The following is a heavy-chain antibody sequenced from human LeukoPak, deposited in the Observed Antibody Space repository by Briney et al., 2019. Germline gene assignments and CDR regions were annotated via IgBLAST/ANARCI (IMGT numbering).Heavy chain of an antibody. D-gene: IGHD3-16*01. Sequence: SETLSLTCTVSGASVSSDSYYWIWIRQPPGKGLEYIGEIYYSGNISYNPSLKSRVRMSIDTSKNHISLRLMSLTAADAAVYFCARGGVVPMTTPFDCWGQGTLVTASS. CDR3: ARGGVVPMTTPFDC. CDR1: GASVSSDSYY. J-gene: IGHJ4*02. V-gene: IGHV4-61*03. CDR2: IYYSGNI.